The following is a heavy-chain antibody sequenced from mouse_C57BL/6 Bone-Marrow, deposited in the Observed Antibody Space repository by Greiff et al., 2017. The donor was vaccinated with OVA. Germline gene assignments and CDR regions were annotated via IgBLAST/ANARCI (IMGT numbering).Heavy chain of an antibody. CDR1: GYTFTGYW. CDR2: ILPGSGST. D-gene: IGHD2-5*01. V-gene: IGHV1-9*01. J-gene: IGHJ2*01. CDR3: ANGYYSNYFFDY. Sequence: VKLMESGAELMKPGASVKLSCKATGYTFTGYWIEWVKQRPGHGLEWIGEILPGSGSTNYNEKFKGKARFTADTSSNTAYMQLSSLTTEYSAIEDCANGYYSNYFFDYWGQGTTLTVSS.